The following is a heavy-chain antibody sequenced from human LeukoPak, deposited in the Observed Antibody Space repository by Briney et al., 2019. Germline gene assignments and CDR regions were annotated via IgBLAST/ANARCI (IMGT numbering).Heavy chain of an antibody. CDR3: GRETIAATGTSVFFDY. V-gene: IGHV4-61*08. CDR1: GASVSCSGYY. Sequence: SETLSLTCTVSGASVSCSGYYWSWIRQPPGKGLEWIGYIYHSGSTNYNPSLKSRVTISVDTSKNQFSLKLTSMTAADTAVYYCGRETIAATGTSVFFDYWGQGTLVTVSS. CDR2: IYHSGST. D-gene: IGHD6-13*01. J-gene: IGHJ4*02.